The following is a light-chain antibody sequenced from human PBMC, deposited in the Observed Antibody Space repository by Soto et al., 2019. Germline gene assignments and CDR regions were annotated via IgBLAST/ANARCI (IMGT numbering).Light chain of an antibody. Sequence: QSALTQPPSVSGAPGQRGTISCTGSSSNIGAGYDVHWYQQLPGTATKLLIYDNNNRPSGVPDRFSGSKSGTSASLAITGLQAEDEADYYCQSYDSSLSGYVFGTGTKVTVL. V-gene: IGLV1-40*01. CDR3: QSYDSSLSGYV. CDR1: SSNIGAGYD. J-gene: IGLJ1*01. CDR2: DNN.